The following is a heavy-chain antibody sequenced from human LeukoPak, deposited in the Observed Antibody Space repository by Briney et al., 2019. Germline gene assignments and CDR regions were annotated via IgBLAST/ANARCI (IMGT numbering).Heavy chain of an antibody. CDR2: ISTYNGNT. D-gene: IGHD4-17*01. Sequence: ASVKVSCKASGYNFTLHGISWVRLAPGQGLEWMGWISTYNGNTKYAQNLQGRVTMTTDTSTSTAYMELRSLRSDDTAVYYCVRDEDYGIYVNFDFWGQGTLVTVSS. CDR1: GYNFTLHG. V-gene: IGHV1-18*01. J-gene: IGHJ4*02. CDR3: VRDEDYGIYVNFDF.